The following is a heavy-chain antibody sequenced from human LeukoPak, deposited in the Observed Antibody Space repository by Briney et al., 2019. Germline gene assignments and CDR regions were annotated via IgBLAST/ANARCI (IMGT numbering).Heavy chain of an antibody. Sequence: SQTLSLTCAISGDSVSSNSVTWNWIRQFPSRGLEWLGRTYYRSTWYNDYAVSVRGRITVNPDTSKNQFSLHLNSVTPEDTAVYYCARRLTQYDCFDPWGQGILVTVSS. D-gene: IGHD2-2*01. CDR1: GDSVSSNSVT. J-gene: IGHJ5*02. CDR3: ARRLTQYDCFDP. V-gene: IGHV6-1*01. CDR2: TYYRSTWYN.